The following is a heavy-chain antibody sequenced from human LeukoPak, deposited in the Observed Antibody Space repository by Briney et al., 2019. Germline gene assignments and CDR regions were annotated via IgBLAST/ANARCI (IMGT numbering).Heavy chain of an antibody. V-gene: IGHV1-18*01. CDR1: GYTFTNYG. CDR3: ATSYCSGGSCYTALFDC. J-gene: IGHJ4*02. Sequence: GASVKVSCKASGYTFTNYGISWVRQAPGQGLEWMGWISAYNGNTNYVQNLQGRVTRTTDTSTSTAYMELRSLRSDDTAVYFCATSYCSGGSCYTALFDCWGQGTLVTVSS. CDR2: ISAYNGNT. D-gene: IGHD2-15*01.